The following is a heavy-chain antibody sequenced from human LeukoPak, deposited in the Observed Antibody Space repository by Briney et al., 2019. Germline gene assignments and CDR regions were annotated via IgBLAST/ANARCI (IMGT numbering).Heavy chain of an antibody. J-gene: IGHJ5*02. CDR3: ARGAYYDFWSGYYPNWFDP. CDR2: IYYSGST. D-gene: IGHD3-3*01. CDR1: GGSISSYY. V-gene: IGHV4-59*01. Sequence: SETLSLTCTVSGGSISSYYWSWIRQPPGKGLEWIGYIYYSGSTNYNPSLKSRVTISVDTSKNQSSLKLSSVTAADTAVYYCARGAYYDFWSGYYPNWFDPWGQGTLVTVSS.